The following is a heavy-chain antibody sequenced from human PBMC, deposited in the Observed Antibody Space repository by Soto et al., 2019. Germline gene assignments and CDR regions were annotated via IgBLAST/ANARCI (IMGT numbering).Heavy chain of an antibody. CDR2: INSDGGST. J-gene: IGHJ6*02. CDR1: GFSSSFYW. Sequence: PWGTLRLSCAASGFSSSFYWMYWVRQAPGKGLVWVSSINSDGGSTSNAYSVTGRFAISRDNTGNTVYSQMNRPIGEDPAVHYCARERALTVHMIKGLDIWGQETTVTASS. V-gene: IGHV3-74*01. D-gene: IGHD3-22*01. CDR3: ARERALTVHMIKGLDI.